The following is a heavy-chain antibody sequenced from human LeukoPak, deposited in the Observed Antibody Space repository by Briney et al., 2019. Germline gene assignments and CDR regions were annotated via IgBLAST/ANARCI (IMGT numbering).Heavy chain of an antibody. V-gene: IGHV1-2*02. CDR3: ARGSDYLGSFDP. CDR1: GYTFTGYY. J-gene: IGHJ5*02. CDR2: IKPNSGGT. D-gene: IGHD3-10*01. Sequence: GASVKVSCKASGYTFTGYYMHWVRQAPGQGLEWIGWIKPNSGGTNYAQKYQGRVTMTRDTSISTAYMELSRLRSDDTAVYYCARGSDYLGSFDPWGQGTLVTVSS.